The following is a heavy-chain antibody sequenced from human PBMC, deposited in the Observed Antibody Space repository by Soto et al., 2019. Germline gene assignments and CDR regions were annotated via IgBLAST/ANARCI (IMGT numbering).Heavy chain of an antibody. V-gene: IGHV3-23*01. D-gene: IGHD6-13*01. CDR1: GFAFSTYA. J-gene: IGHJ6*02. CDR3: AKVTKRAAAGRYEYYKYGMDV. Sequence: EVQLLESGGALEHPGGSLSLSCAASGFAFSTYAMTWVRQATGKGLEWVSVISGSGGSSYYAASVKGRFTISRDNSKNTLDLQMNGLRAEDTALYYCAKVTKRAAAGRYEYYKYGMDVWGQGTTGTVSS. CDR2: ISGSGGSS.